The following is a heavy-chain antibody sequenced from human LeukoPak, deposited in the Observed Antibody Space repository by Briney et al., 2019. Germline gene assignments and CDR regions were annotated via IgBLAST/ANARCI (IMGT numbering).Heavy chain of an antibody. D-gene: IGHD2-21*01. J-gene: IGHJ4*02. V-gene: IGHV3-23*01. CDR1: GFSFGSHP. CDR2: ITGSGDYT. CDR3: ARGVMAARLYYFDY. Sequence: LAGGSLRLSCAASGFSFGSHPMNWVRQAPGKGLEWVSGITGSGDYTYYIDSVQGRFTISRDNSKNMLFLQVNSLRAEDTAVYYCARGVMAARLYYFDYWGRGILVTVSS.